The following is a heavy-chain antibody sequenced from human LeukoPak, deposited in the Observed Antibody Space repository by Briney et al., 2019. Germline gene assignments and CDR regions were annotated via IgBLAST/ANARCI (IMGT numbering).Heavy chain of an antibody. J-gene: IGHJ4*02. Sequence: GGSLRLSCTAFKFTFSNYAMSWVRQAPGKGLEWVSVISGSGSSTYYADSVKGRFTISRDNSKDTLFLQMNSLRTEDTAVYYCAKRSNFWTGYLDYWGQGALVNVPS. CDR3: AKRSNFWTGYLDY. CDR1: KFTFSNYA. CDR2: ISGSGSST. D-gene: IGHD3/OR15-3a*01. V-gene: IGHV3-23*01.